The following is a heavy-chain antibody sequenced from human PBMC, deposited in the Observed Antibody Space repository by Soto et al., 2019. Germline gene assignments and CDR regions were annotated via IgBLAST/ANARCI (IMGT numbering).Heavy chain of an antibody. CDR3: AKDLSIAALSDY. V-gene: IGHV3-23*01. Sequence: PGGSLGLSCAASGFTFGSYAMSWVRQAPGKGLEWVSAISGSGGSTYYADSVKGRFTISRDNSKNTLYLQMNSLRAEDTAVYYCAKDLSIAALSDYWGQGTLVTVSS. CDR1: GFTFGSYA. CDR2: ISGSGGST. J-gene: IGHJ4*02. D-gene: IGHD6-6*01.